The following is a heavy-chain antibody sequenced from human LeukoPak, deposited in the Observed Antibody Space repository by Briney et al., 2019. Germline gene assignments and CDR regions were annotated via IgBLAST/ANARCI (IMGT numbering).Heavy chain of an antibody. CDR3: AKGRQLLPFDY. D-gene: IGHD2-15*01. Sequence: LSGGCLRLSCAASEFAFSNFAMGWVRQAPGKGLEWVSAISGSGGSTYYADSVKGRFTISRDNSKNTLYLQMNSLRAEDTAVYYCAKGRQLLPFDYWGQGTLVTVSS. V-gene: IGHV3-23*01. CDR2: ISGSGGST. CDR1: EFAFSNFA. J-gene: IGHJ4*02.